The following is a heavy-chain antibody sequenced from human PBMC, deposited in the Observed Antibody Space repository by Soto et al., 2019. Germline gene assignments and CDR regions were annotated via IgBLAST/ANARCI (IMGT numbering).Heavy chain of an antibody. CDR3: AKDWTLSCRGARCYYPIDH. CDR2: ILEDGRNQ. J-gene: IGHJ4*02. Sequence: GGSLRLSCAASGFVFSTYGMHWVRQAPGKGLEWVAVILEDGRNQYYADSVKGRFTVSRDNSKNTLFLQMNSLRTEDTAVYYCAKDWTLSCRGARCYYPIDHWGQGTLVTVSS. D-gene: IGHD2-15*01. CDR1: GFVFSTYG. V-gene: IGHV3-30*18.